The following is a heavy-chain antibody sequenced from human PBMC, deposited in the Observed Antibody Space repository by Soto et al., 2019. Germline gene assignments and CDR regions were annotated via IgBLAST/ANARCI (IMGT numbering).Heavy chain of an antibody. Sequence: QVQLVQSGAEVKKPGASVKVSCKASGYTFTSYGISWVRQAPGQGLAWMGWISAYNGNTNYAQKLQGRVTMTTDTSTSTGYVELRSLTSDDTAVYYCARISSSSWYVREQQLDYWGQGTLVTVSS. V-gene: IGHV1-18*01. CDR3: ARISSSSWYVREQQLDY. D-gene: IGHD6-13*01. CDR2: ISAYNGNT. J-gene: IGHJ4*02. CDR1: GYTFTSYG.